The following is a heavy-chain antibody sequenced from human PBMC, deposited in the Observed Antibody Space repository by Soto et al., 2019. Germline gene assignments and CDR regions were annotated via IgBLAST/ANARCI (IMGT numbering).Heavy chain of an antibody. V-gene: IGHV4-39*01. J-gene: IGHJ6*02. CDR3: ARQYYDILTGLHYGMDV. CDR1: GGSISSSSYY. D-gene: IGHD3-9*01. Sequence: PSETLSLTCAVSGGSISSSSYYWGWIRQPPGKGLEWIGSIYYSGSTYYNPSLKSRVTISVDTSKNQFSLKLSSVTAADTAVYYCARQYYDILTGLHYGMDVWGQGTTVTVS. CDR2: IYYSGST.